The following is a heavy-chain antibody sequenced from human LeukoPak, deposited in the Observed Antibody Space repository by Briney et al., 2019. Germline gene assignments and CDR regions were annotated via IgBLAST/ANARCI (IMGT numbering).Heavy chain of an antibody. CDR2: IYHSGST. Sequence: XXEWIGYIYHSGSTYYNPSLKSRVTISVDRSKNQFSLKLSSVTAADTAVYYCARASGSYYYYGMDVWGQGTTVTVSS. D-gene: IGHD2-15*01. V-gene: IGHV4-30-2*01. CDR3: ARASGSYYYYGMDV. J-gene: IGHJ6*02.